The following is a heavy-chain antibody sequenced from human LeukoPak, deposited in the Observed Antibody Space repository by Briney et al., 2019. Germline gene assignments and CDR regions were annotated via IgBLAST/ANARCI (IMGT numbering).Heavy chain of an antibody. CDR2: ISFDGSNK. J-gene: IGHJ4*02. D-gene: IGHD2-15*01. CDR3: ARVRHCSDSSCSGVLDY. V-gene: IGHV3-30*04. CDR1: GFTFSNYP. Sequence: PGRSLRLSRAASGFTFSNYPMHWVRQAPGKGLEWVAVISFDGSNKYYADSVKGRFTISRDTSRNTLNLQMNSLRAVDTAVYYCARVRHCSDSSCSGVLDYWGQGTLVIVSS.